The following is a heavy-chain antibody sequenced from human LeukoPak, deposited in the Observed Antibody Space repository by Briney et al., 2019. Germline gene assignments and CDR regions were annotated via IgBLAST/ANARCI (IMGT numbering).Heavy chain of an antibody. CDR1: GFTFSNSW. CDR3: ARANGDY. V-gene: IGHV3-7*03. CDR2: IKEDGSEK. J-gene: IGHJ4*02. Sequence: PGGSLRLSCAASGFTFSNSWMGWVRQDPGNGLEWVANIKEDGSEKYYMDSVKGRFTISRDTSKNTLYLQMNSLRAEDTAVYYCARANGDYWGQGTLVTVSS.